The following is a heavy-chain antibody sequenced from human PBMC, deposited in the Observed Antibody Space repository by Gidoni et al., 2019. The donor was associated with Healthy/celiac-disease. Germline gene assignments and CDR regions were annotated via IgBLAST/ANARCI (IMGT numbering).Heavy chain of an antibody. Sequence: QVQLQESGPGLVKPSQTLSLTCTVSGGSISSGIYYWSWIRQPAGKGLEWIGGIYTSGSTNYNPSLKSRVTISVDTSKNQFSLKLSSVTAADTAVYYCARDPGGDSSGYYFHDAFDIWGQGTMVTVSS. D-gene: IGHD3-22*01. CDR2: IYTSGST. CDR3: ARDPGGDSSGYYFHDAFDI. CDR1: GGSISSGIYY. V-gene: IGHV4-61*02. J-gene: IGHJ3*02.